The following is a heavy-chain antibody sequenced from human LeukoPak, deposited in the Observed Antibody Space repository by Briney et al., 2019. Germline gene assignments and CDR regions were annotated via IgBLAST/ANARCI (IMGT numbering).Heavy chain of an antibody. CDR3: AKGGPLIAAAVAYYFDY. D-gene: IGHD6-13*01. Sequence: GGSLRLSCAASGFTFSSYEMNWVRQAPGKGLEWVSYISSSGSTIYYADSVKGRFTISRDNAKNSLYLQMNGLRAEDTALYYCAKGGPLIAAAVAYYFDYWGQGTLVTVSS. J-gene: IGHJ4*02. CDR2: ISSSGSTI. CDR1: GFTFSSYE. V-gene: IGHV3-48*03.